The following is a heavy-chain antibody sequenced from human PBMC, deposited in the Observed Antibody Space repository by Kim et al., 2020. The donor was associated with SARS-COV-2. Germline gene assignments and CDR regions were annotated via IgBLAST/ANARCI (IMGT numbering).Heavy chain of an antibody. Sequence: ADSVKGRFTISRDNSKNTLYLQMNSLRAEDTAVYYCAKTTRGYSGYDYDYWGQGTLVTVSS. J-gene: IGHJ4*02. CDR3: AKTTRGYSGYDYDY. D-gene: IGHD5-12*01. V-gene: IGHV3-23*01.